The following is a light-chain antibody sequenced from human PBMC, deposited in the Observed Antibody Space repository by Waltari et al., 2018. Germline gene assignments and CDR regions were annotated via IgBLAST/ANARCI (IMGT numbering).Light chain of an antibody. CDR3: MQSLQTPPYT. V-gene: IGKV2-28*01. CDR2: KGS. J-gene: IGKJ2*01. CDR1: QSLLHDNGYNY. Sequence: DIVMTQSPLSLPVTPGEPASISCRSSQSLLHDNGYNYLEWYLQKPGQSPQLLIYKGSTRASVVPDRFSGSGSGTEFTLKISRVEAEDVGFYYCMQSLQTPPYTFGQGTKLEIK.